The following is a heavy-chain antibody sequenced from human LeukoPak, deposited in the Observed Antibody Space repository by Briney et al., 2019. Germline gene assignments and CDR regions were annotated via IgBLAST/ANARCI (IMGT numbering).Heavy chain of an antibody. CDR2: INHSGST. D-gene: IGHD3-3*01. J-gene: IGHJ4*02. CDR3: AREGLRFNHPNHIDY. V-gene: IGHV4-34*01. CDR1: GGSFSGYY. Sequence: SETLSLTCAVYGGSFSGYYWSWIRQPPGKGLEWIGEINHSGSTNYNPSLKSRVTISVDTSKNQFSLKLSSVTAADTAVYYCAREGLRFNHPNHIDYWGQGTLVTVSS.